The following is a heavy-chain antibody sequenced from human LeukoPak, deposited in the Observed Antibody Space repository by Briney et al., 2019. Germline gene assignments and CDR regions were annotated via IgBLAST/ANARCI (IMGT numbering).Heavy chain of an antibody. D-gene: IGHD3-16*01. CDR3: ARVLDLSKRGLDAFDI. CDR1: GGSFSGYY. Sequence: ASETLSLTCAVYGGSFSGYYWSWIRQPPGKGLEWIGYVYYSGSTNYNPSLKSRVTISVDTSKKQFSLKLSSATAADTAVYYCARVLDLSKRGLDAFDIWGQGTMVTVSS. V-gene: IGHV4-59*01. CDR2: VYYSGST. J-gene: IGHJ3*02.